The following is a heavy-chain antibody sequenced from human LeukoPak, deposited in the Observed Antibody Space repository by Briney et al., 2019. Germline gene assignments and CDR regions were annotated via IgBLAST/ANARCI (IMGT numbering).Heavy chain of an antibody. CDR1: GYTFTSYG. D-gene: IGHD6-19*01. V-gene: IGHV1-18*01. Sequence: ASVKVSCKASGYTFTSYGISWVRQAPGQGLEWMGWISAYNGNTNYAQKLQGRVTMTTDTSTSTAYMEPRSLRSDDTAVYYCARGAAVAGTDWFDPWGQGTLVTVSS. CDR2: ISAYNGNT. CDR3: ARGAAVAGTDWFDP. J-gene: IGHJ5*02.